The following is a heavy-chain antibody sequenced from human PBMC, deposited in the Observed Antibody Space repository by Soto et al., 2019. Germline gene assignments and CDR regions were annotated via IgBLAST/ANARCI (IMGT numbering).Heavy chain of an antibody. CDR1: GGSISTSNYY. CDR2: IYYRGDT. Sequence: QLQLQESGPGLVKPSETLSLTCNVSGGSISTSNYYWAWVRQAPVKGLEWIANIYYRGDTYYDPYLRTRLTVSVDKSKNQFSLELTPLTAADTAMYFCSSLHVPGNFDYWGQATLVTVSS. V-gene: IGHV4-39*01. D-gene: IGHD6-13*01. J-gene: IGHJ4*02. CDR3: SSLHVPGNFDY.